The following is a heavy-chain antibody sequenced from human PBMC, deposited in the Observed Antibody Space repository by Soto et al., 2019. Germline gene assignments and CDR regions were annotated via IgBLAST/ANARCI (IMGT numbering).Heavy chain of an antibody. CDR2: ISAYNGNT. J-gene: IGHJ4*02. Sequence: EASVKVSCKASGYTFTSYGISWVRQAPGQGLEWMGWISAYNGNTNYAQKLQGRVTMTTDTSTSTAYMELRSLRSDDTAVYYCARDIAARPRWGGDYWGQGTRVTVSS. CDR3: ARDIAARPRWGGDY. CDR1: GYTFTSYG. V-gene: IGHV1-18*01. D-gene: IGHD6-6*01.